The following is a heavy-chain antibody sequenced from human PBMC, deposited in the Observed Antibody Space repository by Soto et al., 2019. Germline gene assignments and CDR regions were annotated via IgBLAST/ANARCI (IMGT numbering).Heavy chain of an antibody. J-gene: IGHJ6*02. CDR3: ARVMCGDCSSYYYYSMDV. Sequence: PGGSLRLSCAASGFTFSNYGMHWVRQAPGKGLEWVAIIWHDGNNKYYADSVRGRFTISRDNAKNSPYLQMNSLRAEDTAVYYCARVMCGDCSSYYYYSMDVWGQGTTVTVSS. CDR1: GFTFSNYG. CDR2: IWHDGNNK. D-gene: IGHD2-21*02. V-gene: IGHV3-33*01.